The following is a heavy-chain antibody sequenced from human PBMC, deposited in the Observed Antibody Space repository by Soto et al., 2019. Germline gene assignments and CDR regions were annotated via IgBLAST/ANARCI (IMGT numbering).Heavy chain of an antibody. J-gene: IGHJ4*02. CDR2: ISWNSGSI. Sequence: EVQLVESGGGLVQPGRSLRLSCAASGFTFDDYAMHWVRQAPGKGLEWVSGISWNSGSIGYADSVKGRFTISRDNAKNSLYLQMNSLRAEDTALYYCAKDISPQVWLAYFDYWGQGTLVTVSS. V-gene: IGHV3-9*01. CDR3: AKDISPQVWLAYFDY. D-gene: IGHD6-19*01. CDR1: GFTFDDYA.